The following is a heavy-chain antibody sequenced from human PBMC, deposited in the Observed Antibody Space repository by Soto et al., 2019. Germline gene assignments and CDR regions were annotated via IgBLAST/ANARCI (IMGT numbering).Heavy chain of an antibody. D-gene: IGHD5-12*01. J-gene: IGHJ4*02. CDR1: GFTFSSYE. V-gene: IGHV3-48*03. Sequence: EVQLVESGGGLVQPGGSLRLSCAASGFTFSSYEMNWVRQAPGKGLEWISYISSSGSTIYYADSVKGRFTISRDNDKNSLYLQMNSLRAEDTAVYYCARSSGSSRDGYNRARSLRAVYFDYWGQGTLVTVSS. CDR3: ARSSGSSRDGYNRARSLRAVYFDY. CDR2: ISSSGSTI.